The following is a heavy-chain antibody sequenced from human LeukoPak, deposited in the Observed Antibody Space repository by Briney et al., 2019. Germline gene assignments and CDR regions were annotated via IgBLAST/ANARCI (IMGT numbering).Heavy chain of an antibody. Sequence: ASVKVSCKASGGTFSSYAISWVRQAPGQGLEWMGGIIPIFGTANYAQKFQGRVTITADESTSTAYMELSSLRSEDTAVYYCARERGGATPLFDYWGQGTLVTVSS. CDR3: ARERGGATPLFDY. CDR1: GGTFSSYA. CDR2: IIPIFGTA. J-gene: IGHJ4*02. D-gene: IGHD1-26*01. V-gene: IGHV1-69*13.